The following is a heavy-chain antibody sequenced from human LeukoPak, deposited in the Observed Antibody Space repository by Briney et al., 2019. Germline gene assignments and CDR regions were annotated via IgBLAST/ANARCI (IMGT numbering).Heavy chain of an antibody. Sequence: ASVKVSCKASGGTFSSYAISWVRQAPGQGLEWMGWMNPNSGNTGYAQKFQGRVTMTRNTSISTAYMELSSLRSEDTAVYYCARRVDIAAALYYFDYWGQGTLVTVSS. D-gene: IGHD6-13*01. CDR1: GGTFSSYA. CDR2: MNPNSGNT. J-gene: IGHJ4*02. CDR3: ARRVDIAAALYYFDY. V-gene: IGHV1-8*02.